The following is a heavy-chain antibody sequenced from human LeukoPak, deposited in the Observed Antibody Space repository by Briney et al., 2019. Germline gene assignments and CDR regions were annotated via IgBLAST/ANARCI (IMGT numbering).Heavy chain of an antibody. CDR1: GGSISSSYY. J-gene: IGHJ5*02. Sequence: PSETLSLTCTVSGGSISSSYYWGWIRQPPGKGLEWIGSIYYSGSTYYNPSLRSRVTISVDTSKNQFSLKLSSVTAADTAVYYCARYRAAAGFDPWGQGTLVTVSS. D-gene: IGHD6-13*01. V-gene: IGHV4-39*01. CDR3: ARYRAAAGFDP. CDR2: IYYSGST.